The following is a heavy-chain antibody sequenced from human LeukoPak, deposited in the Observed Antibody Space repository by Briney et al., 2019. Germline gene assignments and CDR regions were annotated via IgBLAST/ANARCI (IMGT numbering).Heavy chain of an antibody. V-gene: IGHV3-23*01. CDR3: AKSVRGYYDSSGYYYQGIFQH. Sequence: PGGSLRLSCAASGFTFSSYAMSWVRQAPGKGLEWVSAISGSGGSTYYADSVKGRFTISRDNSKNTLYLQMNSLRAEDTAVYYCAKSVRGYYDSSGYYYQGIFQHWGQGTLVTVSS. J-gene: IGHJ1*01. D-gene: IGHD3-22*01. CDR1: GFTFSSYA. CDR2: ISGSGGST.